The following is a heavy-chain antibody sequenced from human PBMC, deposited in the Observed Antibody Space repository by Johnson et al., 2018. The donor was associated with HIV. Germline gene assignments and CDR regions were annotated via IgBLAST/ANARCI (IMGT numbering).Heavy chain of an antibody. D-gene: IGHD3-22*01. Sequence: VRLVESGGGVVQPGGSLRLSCAASGFTCSSYWMSWVRQAPGKGLAWVANLKQDGSEKYYVDSVKGRFTISRDNAKNSLFLQMNSLRAEDTAVYYCARDPVSHYYDSSGSLDDAFDIWGQGTMVTVSS. V-gene: IGHV3-7*01. CDR1: GFTCSSYW. CDR2: LKQDGSEK. J-gene: IGHJ3*02. CDR3: ARDPVSHYYDSSGSLDDAFDI.